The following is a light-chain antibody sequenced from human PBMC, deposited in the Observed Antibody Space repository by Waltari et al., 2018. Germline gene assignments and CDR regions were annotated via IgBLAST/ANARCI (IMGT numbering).Light chain of an antibody. CDR3: QHNVRLPVT. V-gene: IGKV3-20*01. Sequence: SCRASESVRSAFIWYQQKPGQAPRLLIYDTSTRATGVPYRFSGSGSGTDFSLTISRLEPEDSAVYFCQHNVRLPVTFGQGTKVEIK. CDR2: DTS. J-gene: IGKJ1*01. CDR1: ESVRSAF.